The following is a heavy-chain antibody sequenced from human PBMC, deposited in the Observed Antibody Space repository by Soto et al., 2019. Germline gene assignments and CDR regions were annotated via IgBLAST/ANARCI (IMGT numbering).Heavy chain of an antibody. Sequence: PVGSLRLSCAASGFTFDDYGMSWVRQAPGKGLEWVSGINWNGGSTGYADSVKGRFTISRDNAKNSLYLQMNSLRAEDTAVYYCARHLYSRFVFLSSSYYYGMDVWGQGTTVTVSS. CDR1: GFTFDDYG. CDR2: INWNGGST. CDR3: ARHLYSRFVFLSSSYYYGMDV. J-gene: IGHJ6*02. D-gene: IGHD3-3*01. V-gene: IGHV3-20*04.